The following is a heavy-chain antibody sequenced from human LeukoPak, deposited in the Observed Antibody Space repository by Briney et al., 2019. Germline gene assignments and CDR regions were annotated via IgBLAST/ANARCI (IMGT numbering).Heavy chain of an antibody. CDR2: INHSGST. D-gene: IGHD6-13*01. CDR1: GGSFSGYY. V-gene: IGHV4-34*01. Sequence: PSETLSLTCAVYGGSFSGYYWSWIRQPPGKGLEWIGEINHSGSTNYNPSLKSRVTISVDTSKNQFSLKLSSVTAADTVVYYCARLGGIAAAGRDYWGQGTLVTVSS. CDR3: ARLGGIAAAGRDY. J-gene: IGHJ4*02.